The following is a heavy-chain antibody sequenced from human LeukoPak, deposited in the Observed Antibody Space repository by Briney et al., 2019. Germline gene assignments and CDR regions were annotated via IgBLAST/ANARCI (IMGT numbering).Heavy chain of an antibody. CDR3: SRESGPFSPFGF. Sequence: SGTLSLTCGVSGCSISGTNWWSWGRQPPGQGVEWIGEISLRGLTNYNPSLRSRLTMSLDESKNHLYLTLTSVTAAETAVYYCSRESGPFSPFGFWGQGTLVSVHS. CDR1: GCSISGTNW. CDR2: ISLRGLT. V-gene: IGHV4-4*02. D-gene: IGHD1-26*01. J-gene: IGHJ4*02.